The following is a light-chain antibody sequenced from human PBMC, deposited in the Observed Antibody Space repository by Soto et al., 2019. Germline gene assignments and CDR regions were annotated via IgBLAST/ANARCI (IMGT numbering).Light chain of an antibody. V-gene: IGKV1-39*01. J-gene: IGKJ2*01. CDR1: QSIDSY. Sequence: DIQMTQSPSSLSASVGDRVTITCRASQSIDSYLNWYQQKPGKAPKLLIYAASSLQSGVPSRFSGSGSGTDFTLTISSRQAGDFASYYCQQSYRTPPTFGQGTKLEIK. CDR3: QQSYRTPPT. CDR2: AAS.